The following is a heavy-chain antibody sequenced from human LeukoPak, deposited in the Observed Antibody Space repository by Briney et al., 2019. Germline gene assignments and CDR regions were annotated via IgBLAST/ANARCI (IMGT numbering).Heavy chain of an antibody. CDR3: AKDWGATVTYFDY. J-gene: IGHJ4*02. CDR2: ISYDGSNK. CDR1: GFTFSSYG. D-gene: IGHD4-17*01. V-gene: IGHV3-30*18. Sequence: GGSLRLSCAASGFTFSSYGMHWVRQAPGKGLEWVAVISYDGSNKYYADSVKGRFTISRDNSKNTLYLQMNSLRAEDTAVYYCAKDWGATVTYFDYWGQGTLVTVSS.